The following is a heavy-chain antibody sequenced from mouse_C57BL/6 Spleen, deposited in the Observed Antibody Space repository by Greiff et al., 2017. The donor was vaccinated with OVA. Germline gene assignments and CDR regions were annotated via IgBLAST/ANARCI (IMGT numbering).Heavy chain of an antibody. CDR2: INPNNGGT. J-gene: IGHJ4*01. D-gene: IGHD1-1*01. CDR3: ARVATSSYYAMDY. CDR1: GYTFTDYY. V-gene: IGHV1-26*01. Sequence: VQLQQSGPELVKPGASVKISCKASGYTFTDYYMNWVKQSHGKSLEWIGDINPNNGGTSYNQKFKGKATLTVDKSSSTAYMELRSLTSEDSAVYYCARVATSSYYAMDYWGQGTSVTVSS.